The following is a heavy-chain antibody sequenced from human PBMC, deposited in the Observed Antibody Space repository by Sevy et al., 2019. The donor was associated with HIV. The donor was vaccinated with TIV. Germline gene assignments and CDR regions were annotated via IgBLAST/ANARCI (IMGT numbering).Heavy chain of an antibody. CDR3: ARERGTYYDTSGYPYLLEAGFDY. Sequence: GGSLRLSCVASGFPFNYYAMNWVRQAPGKGLEWILYINSDSDTMYYGDSVKGRFTISRGNAKNSLYLQMNSLRDEDTGVYDWARERGTYYDTSGYPYLLEAGFDYWGQGTLVTVSS. CDR2: INSDSDTM. J-gene: IGHJ4*02. V-gene: IGHV3-48*02. CDR1: GFPFNYYA. D-gene: IGHD3-22*01.